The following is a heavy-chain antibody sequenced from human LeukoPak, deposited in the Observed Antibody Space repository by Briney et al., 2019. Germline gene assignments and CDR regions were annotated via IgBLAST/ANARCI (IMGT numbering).Heavy chain of an antibody. CDR1: GGSINSSSYY. Sequence: SETLSLTCTVSGGSINSSSYYWGWIRQPPGKGLDWIGIINYRGNTYYNPSLNSRVTISVDTSKNQFSLKLSSVTAADTAVYYCARRDSYSSGYYYFDYWGQGTLVTVSS. D-gene: IGHD3-22*01. CDR3: ARRDSYSSGYYYFDY. J-gene: IGHJ4*02. CDR2: INYRGNT. V-gene: IGHV4-39*01.